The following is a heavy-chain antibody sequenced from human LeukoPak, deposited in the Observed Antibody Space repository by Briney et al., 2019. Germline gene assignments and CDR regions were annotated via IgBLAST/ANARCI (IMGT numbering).Heavy chain of an antibody. CDR2: IIPIFGTA. V-gene: IGHV1-69*05. CDR3: ARGDYLYYYDSSGYLSPYFDY. CDR1: GGTFSSYA. D-gene: IGHD3-22*01. Sequence: SVKVSCKASGGTFSSYAISWVRQAPGQGLEWMGGIIPIFGTANYAQKFQGRVTMTRDMSTSTVYMELSSLRSEDTAVYYCARGDYLYYYDSSGYLSPYFDYWGQGTLVTVSS. J-gene: IGHJ4*02.